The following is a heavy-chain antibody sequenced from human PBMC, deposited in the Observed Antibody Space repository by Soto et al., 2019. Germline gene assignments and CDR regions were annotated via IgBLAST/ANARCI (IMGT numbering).Heavy chain of an antibody. CDR2: INHSGST. J-gene: IGHJ4*02. D-gene: IGHD4-17*01. CDR3: ARGRGATVTTLDY. CDR1: GGSFSGYY. Sequence: QVQLQQWGAGLLKPSETLSLTCAVYGGSFSGYYWSWIRQPPGKGLEWIGEINHSGSTNYNPSLKSRVTISVDTSKNQFSLKLSSVTAADTAVYYCARGRGATVTTLDYWGQGTLVTVSS. V-gene: IGHV4-34*01.